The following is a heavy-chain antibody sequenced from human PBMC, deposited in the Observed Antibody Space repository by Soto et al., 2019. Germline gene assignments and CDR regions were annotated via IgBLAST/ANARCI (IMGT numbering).Heavy chain of an antibody. CDR1: GFTFSSYA. CDR3: AKDGYYDFWSGYSDY. J-gene: IGHJ4*02. D-gene: IGHD3-3*01. V-gene: IGHV3-23*01. Sequence: EVQLLESGGGLVQPGGSLRLSCAASGFTFSSYAMSWVRQAPGKGLEWVSAISGSGGSTYYAGSVKGRFTISRDNSKNTLYLQMNSLRAEDTAVYYCAKDGYYDFWSGYSDYWGQGTLVTVSS. CDR2: ISGSGGST.